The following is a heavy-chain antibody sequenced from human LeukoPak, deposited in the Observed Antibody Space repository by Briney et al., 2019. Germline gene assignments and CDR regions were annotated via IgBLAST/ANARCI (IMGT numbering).Heavy chain of an antibody. V-gene: IGHV4-39*01. D-gene: IGHD3-22*01. CDR2: IYYRGRT. CDR1: NGSIITSSYY. CDR3: ARQKILDDNYDSSGYYVDQ. J-gene: IGHJ4*02. Sequence: SETLSLTCAVSNGSIITSSYYWGWIRQPPGKGLEWIGSIYYRGRTYYSPSLKTRVTISADTSNNQFSLNLSSVTASDTAVYYCARQKILDDNYDSSGYYVDQWGQGSLVTVSS.